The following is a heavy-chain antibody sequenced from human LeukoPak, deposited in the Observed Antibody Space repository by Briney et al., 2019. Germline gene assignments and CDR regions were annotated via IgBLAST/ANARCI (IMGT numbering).Heavy chain of an antibody. CDR1: GGSFSGYY. CDR3: ARDKIVSAH. V-gene: IGHV4-34*01. CDR2: INHSGST. Sequence: SETLSLTCAVSGGSFSGYYWSWIRQPPGKGLEWIGEINHSGSTNYNPSLKSRVTISVDTSKNQFSLKLSSVTAADTAVYYCARDKIVSAHWGQGTMVTVSS. J-gene: IGHJ3*01. D-gene: IGHD3-16*02.